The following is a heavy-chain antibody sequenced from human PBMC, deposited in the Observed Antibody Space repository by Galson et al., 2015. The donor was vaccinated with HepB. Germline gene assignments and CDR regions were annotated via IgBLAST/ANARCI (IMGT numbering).Heavy chain of an antibody. CDR1: GFTVSSNY. CDR3: ARGVDYYDILTVGRGYGMDV. Sequence: SLRLSCAASGFTVSSNYMSWVRQAPGKGLEWVSVIYSGGSTYYADSVKGRFTISRDNSKNTLYLQMNSLRAEDTAVYYCARGVDYYDILTVGRGYGMDVWGQGTTVTVSS. D-gene: IGHD3-9*01. V-gene: IGHV3-53*01. J-gene: IGHJ6*02. CDR2: IYSGGST.